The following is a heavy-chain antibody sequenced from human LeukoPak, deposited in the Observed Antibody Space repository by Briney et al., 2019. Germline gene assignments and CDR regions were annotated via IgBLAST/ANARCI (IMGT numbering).Heavy chain of an antibody. CDR3: PRDSIPMTVYSDH. V-gene: IGHV3-74*01. D-gene: IGHD4-17*01. CDR1: GFTFSNSW. CDR2: IHSDGSGT. J-gene: IGHJ4*02. Sequence: GGPLRLSCVASGFTFSNSWRHWVRQAPGKGRVWVSRIHSDGSGTSYPDSVKGRVTISRDTAQNTLYLKMDTLPAEDTALYYCPRDSIPMTVYSDHRGQRTLPTVS.